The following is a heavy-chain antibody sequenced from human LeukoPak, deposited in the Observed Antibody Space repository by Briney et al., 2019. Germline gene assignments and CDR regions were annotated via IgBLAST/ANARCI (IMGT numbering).Heavy chain of an antibody. Sequence: SETLSLTCTVSGGSINNYYWSWIRQPAGKGLEWIGRIYTSGSASYNPSLKSRVSMSVDTSKNQVSLKLSSVTAADTAVYYCTREPVPWGQGILVTVSS. CDR3: TREPVP. CDR1: GGSINNYY. J-gene: IGHJ5*02. CDR2: IYTSGSA. V-gene: IGHV4-4*07.